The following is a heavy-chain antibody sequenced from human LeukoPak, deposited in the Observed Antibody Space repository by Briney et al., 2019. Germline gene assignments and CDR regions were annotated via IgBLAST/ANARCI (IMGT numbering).Heavy chain of an antibody. Sequence: GESLKISCKGSGYSFTSYWIGWVRQMPGKGLEWMGIIYPGASDTRYSPSFQGQVTISADKSISTAYLQWSSLKASDTAMYYCARRGYCSGGSCYSSALDIWGQGTMVTVSS. J-gene: IGHJ3*02. CDR2: IYPGASDT. V-gene: IGHV5-51*01. CDR3: ARRGYCSGGSCYSSALDI. CDR1: GYSFTSYW. D-gene: IGHD2-15*01.